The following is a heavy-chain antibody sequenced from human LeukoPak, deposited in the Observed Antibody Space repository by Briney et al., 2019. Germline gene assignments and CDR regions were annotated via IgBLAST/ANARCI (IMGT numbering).Heavy chain of an antibody. Sequence: ASVKVSCKASGYTFTSYDINWVRQATGQGLEWMGWMNPNSGNTGYAQKFQGRVTITADESTSTAYMELSSLRSEDTAVYYCARDAPYCSSTSCYGWGQGTLVTVSS. J-gene: IGHJ4*02. CDR2: MNPNSGNT. V-gene: IGHV1-8*01. CDR1: GYTFTSYD. D-gene: IGHD2-2*01. CDR3: ARDAPYCSSTSCYG.